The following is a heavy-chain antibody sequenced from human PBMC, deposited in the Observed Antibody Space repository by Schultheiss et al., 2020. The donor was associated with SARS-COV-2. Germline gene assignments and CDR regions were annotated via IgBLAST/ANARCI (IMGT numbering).Heavy chain of an antibody. CDR2: IKSKTDGGTT. Sequence: GGSLRLSCAASGFTFSNAWMSWVRQAPGKGLEWVGRIKSKTDGGTTDYAAPVKGRFTISRDDSKNTLYLQMNSLKTEDTAVYYCTTGAPYYDFWSGYSFWFDYWGQGTLVTVSS. CDR1: GFTFSNAW. D-gene: IGHD3-3*01. CDR3: TTGAPYYDFWSGYSFWFDY. V-gene: IGHV3-15*01. J-gene: IGHJ4*02.